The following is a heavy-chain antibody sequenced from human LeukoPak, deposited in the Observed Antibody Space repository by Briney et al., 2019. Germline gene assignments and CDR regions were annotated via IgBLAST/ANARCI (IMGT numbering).Heavy chain of an antibody. CDR2: IYYSGST. CDR3: ATGVSSWYMDYFDY. CDR1: GDSISSSNYY. Sequence: PSETLSLTCTVSGDSISSSNYYWGWIRQPPGKGLEWIGSIYYSGSTYYNPSLKSRVTISVDTSKNQFSLELSSVTAADTAVYYCATGVSSWYMDYFDYWGQGTLVTVSS. V-gene: IGHV4-39*01. J-gene: IGHJ4*02. D-gene: IGHD6-13*01.